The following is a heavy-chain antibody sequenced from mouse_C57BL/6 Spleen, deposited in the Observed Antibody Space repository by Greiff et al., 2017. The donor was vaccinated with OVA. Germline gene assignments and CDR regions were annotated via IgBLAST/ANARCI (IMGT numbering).Heavy chain of an antibody. CDR1: GYTFTDYN. J-gene: IGHJ4*01. CDR3: ARKGGYYSYAMDY. V-gene: IGHV1-18*01. D-gene: IGHD2-3*01. CDR2: INPNNGGT. Sequence: VQLQQSGPELVKPGASVKIPCKASGYTFTDYNMDWVKQSHGKSLEWIGDINPNNGGTIYNQKFKGKATLTVDKSSSTAYMELRSLTSEDTAVYYCARKGGYYSYAMDYWGQGTSVTVSS.